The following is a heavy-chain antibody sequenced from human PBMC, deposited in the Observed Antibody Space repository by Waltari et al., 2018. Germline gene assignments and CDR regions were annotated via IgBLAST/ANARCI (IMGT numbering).Heavy chain of an antibody. V-gene: IGHV3-23*01. CDR2: ISDSGVIT. Sequence: EEHLLESGGGLAQPGGSLRLCCAASGFNFIIYALSWVRQAPGKGLEWVSGISDSGVITKYADSVKGRFTVSRDNSKNTVFLHLNSLRAEDTAIYYCARHLYSIDYLELAKWGQGTLVTVSS. CDR1: GFNFIIYA. J-gene: IGHJ4*02. D-gene: IGHD3-22*01. CDR3: ARHLYSIDYLELAK.